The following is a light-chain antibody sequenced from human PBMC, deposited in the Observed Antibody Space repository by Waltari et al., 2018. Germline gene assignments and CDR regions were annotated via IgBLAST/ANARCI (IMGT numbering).Light chain of an antibody. CDR2: GAS. J-gene: IGKJ1*01. V-gene: IGKV3-20*01. Sequence: EIVLTQSPGTLPLSPGEGATLSCRASQHVSSNYLAWYQQKPGQAPRLLIYGASTRATGIPDRFSGSGSGTVFTLSISRLEPEDFAVYYCQQYGSSPRTFGQGTKVEIK. CDR3: QQYGSSPRT. CDR1: QHVSSNY.